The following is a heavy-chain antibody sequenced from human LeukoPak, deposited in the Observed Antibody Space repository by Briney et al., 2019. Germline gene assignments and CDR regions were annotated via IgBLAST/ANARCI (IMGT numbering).Heavy chain of an antibody. D-gene: IGHD6-13*01. V-gene: IGHV3-33*01. Sequence: GGSLILSCAASGFTFSSYGMHWVRQAPGKGLEWVAVIWSDGSSKHYADSVKGRFTISRDNSKNTLYLQMGSLRAEDTALCYCARGQPPSYYDMDVWGQGTTVTVSS. CDR3: ARGQPPSYYDMDV. CDR2: IWSDGSSK. J-gene: IGHJ6*02. CDR1: GFTFSSYG.